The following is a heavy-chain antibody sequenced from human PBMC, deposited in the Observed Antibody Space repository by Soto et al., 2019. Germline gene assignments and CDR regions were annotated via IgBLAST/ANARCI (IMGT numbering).Heavy chain of an antibody. V-gene: IGHV3-33*01. D-gene: IGHD1-26*01. CDR3: ASRWVWAFDI. CDR1: GFTFSSYG. Sequence: GGSLRLFCAASGFTFSSYGMHWVRQAPGKGLEWVAVIWYDGSNKYYADSVKGRFTISRDNSKNTMYLQMNSLRAEDTAVYYCASRWVWAFDIWGQGTMVTVSS. J-gene: IGHJ3*02. CDR2: IWYDGSNK.